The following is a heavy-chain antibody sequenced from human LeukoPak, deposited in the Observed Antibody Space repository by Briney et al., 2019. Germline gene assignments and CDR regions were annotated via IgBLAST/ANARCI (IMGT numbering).Heavy chain of an antibody. D-gene: IGHD3-3*01. CDR1: GGSFSGYY. CDR3: AKDRPRRPAYYDFWSGGNHDY. J-gene: IGHJ4*02. V-gene: IGHV3-23*01. Sequence: PSETLSLTCAVYGGSFSGYYWSWVRQAPGKGLVWVSAISGSGGSTYYADSVKGRFTISRDNSKNKVYLQMNSLRAEDTAVYYCAKDRPRRPAYYDFWSGGNHDYWGQGTLVTVSS. CDR2: ISGSGGST.